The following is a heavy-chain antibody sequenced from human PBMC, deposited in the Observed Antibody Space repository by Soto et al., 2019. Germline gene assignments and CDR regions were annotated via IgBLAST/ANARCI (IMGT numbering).Heavy chain of an antibody. D-gene: IGHD2-21*01. J-gene: IGHJ5*02. Sequence: EVQLLESGGGLVQPGGSLRISCAASGFTFSTYAMSWVRQAPGKGLEWVSVISGSGDITYYADSVKGRFTISRDNSKNTLYLQMNSPRAEDTAVYYCASARHIGPWGQGTLVTVSS. CDR2: ISGSGDIT. CDR3: ASARHIGP. V-gene: IGHV3-23*01. CDR1: GFTFSTYA.